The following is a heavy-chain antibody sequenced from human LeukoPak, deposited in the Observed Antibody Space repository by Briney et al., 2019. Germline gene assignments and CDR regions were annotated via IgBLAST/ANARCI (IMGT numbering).Heavy chain of an antibody. Sequence: PSETLSLTCTVSGGSISSYYWSWIRQPPGKGLEWIRYIYYSGSTNYNPSLKSRVTISVDTSKNQFSLKLSSVTAADTAVYYCARDADYGDYRWFDPWGQGTLVTVSS. CDR2: IYYSGST. CDR3: ARDADYGDYRWFDP. CDR1: GGSISSYY. V-gene: IGHV4-59*01. J-gene: IGHJ5*02. D-gene: IGHD4-17*01.